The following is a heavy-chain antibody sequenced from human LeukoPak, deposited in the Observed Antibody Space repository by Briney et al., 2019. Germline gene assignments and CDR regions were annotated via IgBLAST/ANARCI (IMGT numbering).Heavy chain of an antibody. Sequence: GGSLRLSCVASGFTFSSYWMHWVRQTPGKGLVWVSRINIDGSHTDYADSVKGRFTVSRDNAKNSLYLQMNSLRAEDTAVYYCARSYYASGSYYWVHYFDYWGQGTLVTVSS. J-gene: IGHJ4*02. CDR2: INIDGSHT. CDR3: ARSYYASGSYYWVHYFDY. CDR1: GFTFSSYW. D-gene: IGHD3-10*01. V-gene: IGHV3-74*01.